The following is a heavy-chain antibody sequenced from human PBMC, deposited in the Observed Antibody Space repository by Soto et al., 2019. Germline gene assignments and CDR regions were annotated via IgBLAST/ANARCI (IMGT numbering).Heavy chain of an antibody. J-gene: IGHJ4*02. CDR2: IYYSGST. CDR3: AVNRDGYNLYYFDY. Sequence: SETLSLTCTVSGGSISSYYWSWIRQPPGKGLEWIGYIYYSGSTNYNPSLKSRVTISVDTSKNQFSLKLSSVTAADTAVYYCAVNRDGYNLYYFDYWGQGTLATVSS. V-gene: IGHV4-59*01. CDR1: GGSISSYY. D-gene: IGHD5-12*01.